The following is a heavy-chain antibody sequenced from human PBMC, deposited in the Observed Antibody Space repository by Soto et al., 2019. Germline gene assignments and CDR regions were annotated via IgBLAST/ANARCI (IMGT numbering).Heavy chain of an antibody. CDR2: ISSSGSTI. CDR1: GFTFIDYY. Sequence: PGGSLRLSCAASGFTFIDYYMSWIRQAPGKGLEWVSYISSSGSTIYYAASVKGRFTISRDKAKNSLYLQMNSLRAEDTVVYYGARDSVVTLLRMERWGQRTTVTGPS. CDR3: ARDSVVTLLRMER. D-gene: IGHD2-2*01. V-gene: IGHV3-11*01. J-gene: IGHJ6*01.